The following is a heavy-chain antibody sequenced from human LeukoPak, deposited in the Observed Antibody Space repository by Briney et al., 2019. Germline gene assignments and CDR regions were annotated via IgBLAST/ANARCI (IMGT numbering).Heavy chain of an antibody. CDR2: IYYSGST. CDR1: GGSISSSSYY. J-gene: IGHJ6*03. Sequence: PSETLSLTCTVSGGSISSSSYYWGWIRQPPGKGLEWLGSIYYSGSTYYNPSLKSRVTISVDTSKNQFSLKLSSVTAADTAVYYCARESGLLPDGGYYYYYYMDVWGKGTTVTVSS. CDR3: ARESGLLPDGGYYYYYYMDV. D-gene: IGHD3-22*01. V-gene: IGHV4-39*07.